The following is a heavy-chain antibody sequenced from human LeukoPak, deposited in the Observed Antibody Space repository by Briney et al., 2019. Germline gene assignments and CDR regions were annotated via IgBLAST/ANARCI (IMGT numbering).Heavy chain of an antibody. J-gene: IGHJ6*03. CDR2: ISSSGSTI. V-gene: IGHV3-11*01. CDR1: GFTFSDYY. D-gene: IGHD3-3*01. Sequence: GGSLRLSCAASGFTFSDYYMSWIRQAPGKGLEWVSYISSSGSTIYYADSVKGRFTISRENAKNSLYLQMNSLRAEDTAVYYCARDQYPVSYRYYYMDVWGKGTTVTISS. CDR3: ARDQYPVSYRYYYMDV.